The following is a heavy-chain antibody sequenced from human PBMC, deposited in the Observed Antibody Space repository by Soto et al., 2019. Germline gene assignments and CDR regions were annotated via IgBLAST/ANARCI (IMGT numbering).Heavy chain of an antibody. CDR3: ERGGDTWGYCSRTRCFPWFDP. Sequence: QVQLVQSGAEVKKPGSSVKVSCKASGGTFSSYTISWVRQAPGQGLEWMGRIIPILGIANSAQQVQGRVTITADKSTSIAYMELSILRSEDTAVYYCERGGDTWGYCSRTRCFPWFDPWGQGTVVTVSS. CDR1: GGTFSSYT. V-gene: IGHV1-69*02. CDR2: IIPILGIA. D-gene: IGHD2-2*01. J-gene: IGHJ5*02.